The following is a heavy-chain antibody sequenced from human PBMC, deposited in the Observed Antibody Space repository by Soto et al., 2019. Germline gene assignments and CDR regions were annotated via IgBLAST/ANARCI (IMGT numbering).Heavy chain of an antibody. J-gene: IGHJ4*02. CDR1: GFTFSSYG. Sequence: QVQLVESGGGVVQPGRSLRLSCAASGFTFSSYGMHWVRQAPGKGLEWVAVISYDGSNKYYADSVKGRFTISRDNSKNTLYLQMNSLRAEDTAVYYCAKDTYYDILPGEYWGQGTLVTVSS. V-gene: IGHV3-30*18. CDR2: ISYDGSNK. CDR3: AKDTYYDILPGEY. D-gene: IGHD3-9*01.